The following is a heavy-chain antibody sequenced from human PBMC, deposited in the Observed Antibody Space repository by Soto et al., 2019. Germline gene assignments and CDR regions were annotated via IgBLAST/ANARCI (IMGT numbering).Heavy chain of an antibody. CDR3: ATVFYDSSGYYY. D-gene: IGHD3-22*01. J-gene: IGHJ4*02. Sequence: ASVKGSCKVSGYTLTELSMHWVRQAPGKGLEWMGGFDPEDGETIYAQKFQGRVTMTEDTSTDTAYMELSSLRSEDTAVYYCATVFYDSSGYYYWGQGTLVTVSS. CDR1: GYTLTELS. CDR2: FDPEDGET. V-gene: IGHV1-24*01.